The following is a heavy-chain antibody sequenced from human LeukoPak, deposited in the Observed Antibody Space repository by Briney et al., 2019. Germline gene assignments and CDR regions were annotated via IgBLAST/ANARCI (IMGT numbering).Heavy chain of an antibody. J-gene: IGHJ3*01. CDR3: ARAVPRAGTGYAFDV. CDR2: IYSDGST. V-gene: IGHV3-53*01. CDR1: RFTVNNNY. Sequence: GGSLRLSCAVSRFTVNNNYMNWVRQAPGKGLEWVSGIYSDGSTYYTDSVKGRFTISRDYSKNTLYLQIDSLRVEDTAVYYCARAVPRAGTGYAFDVWGQGTLVTVSS. D-gene: IGHD6-13*01.